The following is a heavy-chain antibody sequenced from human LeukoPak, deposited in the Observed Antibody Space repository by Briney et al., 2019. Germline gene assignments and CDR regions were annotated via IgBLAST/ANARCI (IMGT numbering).Heavy chain of an antibody. CDR1: EFTFSSYS. Sequence: PGGSLRLSCAASEFTFSSYSMNWVRQAPGKGLEWVSAISGSGGSTYYADSVKGRFTISRDNSKNTLYLQMNSLRAEDTAVYYCAKVSRGAGLSDYWGQGTLVTVSS. CDR3: AKVSRGAGLSDY. CDR2: ISGSGGST. D-gene: IGHD3-10*01. V-gene: IGHV3-23*01. J-gene: IGHJ4*02.